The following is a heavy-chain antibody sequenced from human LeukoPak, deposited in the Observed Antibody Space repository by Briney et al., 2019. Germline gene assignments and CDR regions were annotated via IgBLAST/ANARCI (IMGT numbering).Heavy chain of an antibody. Sequence: GESLKISCKGSGYSFTSYWIGWVRQMPGKGLEWMGIIYPGDSDTRYSPSFQGQVTISADKSISTAYLQWSSLKASDTAVYYCARRGYCSGGSCYYFDYWGQGTLVTVSS. J-gene: IGHJ4*02. CDR3: ARRGYCSGGSCYYFDY. CDR2: IYPGDSDT. D-gene: IGHD2-15*01. CDR1: GYSFTSYW. V-gene: IGHV5-51*01.